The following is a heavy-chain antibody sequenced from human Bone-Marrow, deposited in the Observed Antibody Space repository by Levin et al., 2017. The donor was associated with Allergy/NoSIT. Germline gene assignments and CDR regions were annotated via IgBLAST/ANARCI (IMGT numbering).Heavy chain of an antibody. V-gene: IGHV2-5*02. CDR3: AHACSGRGFWSGYSFDA. Sequence: QTLSLTCTFPGFSLTASGEGVGWVRQPPGEALEWLGLIFWDGDTRHSPSLRTRITITKDTTKKQVVLSMTNTDPLDTGTYSCAHACSGRGFWSGYSFDAWGQGILVTVSS. D-gene: IGHD3-3*01. CDR2: IFWDGDT. J-gene: IGHJ4*02. CDR1: GFSLTASGEG.